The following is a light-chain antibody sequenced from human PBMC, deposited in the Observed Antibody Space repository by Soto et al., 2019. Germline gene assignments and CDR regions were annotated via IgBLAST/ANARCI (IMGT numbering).Light chain of an antibody. CDR2: DAS. J-gene: IGKJ2*01. V-gene: IGKV1-5*01. Sequence: DIQMTQSPSTLSASVGDRVPITCRASQSISSWLAWYQQKPGKAPKLLIYDASSLESGVPSRFSGSGSGTEFTITISSLQPDYFATYYCQQYNSYLYTFGQGTKLEIK. CDR1: QSISSW. CDR3: QQYNSYLYT.